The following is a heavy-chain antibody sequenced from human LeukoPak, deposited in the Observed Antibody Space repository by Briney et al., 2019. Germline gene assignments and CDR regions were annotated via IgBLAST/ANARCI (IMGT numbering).Heavy chain of an antibody. CDR1: GYTFTGYY. CDR3: ARGLMTTVTTTVDY. CDR2: INPNSGGT. D-gene: IGHD4-17*01. V-gene: IGHV1-2*02. Sequence: ASVKVSCKASGYTFTGYYMHWVRQAPGQGLEWMGWINPNSGGTNYAQKFQGRVAMTRDTSISTAYMELSRLRSDDTAVYYCARGLMTTVTTTVDYWGQGTLVTVSS. J-gene: IGHJ4*02.